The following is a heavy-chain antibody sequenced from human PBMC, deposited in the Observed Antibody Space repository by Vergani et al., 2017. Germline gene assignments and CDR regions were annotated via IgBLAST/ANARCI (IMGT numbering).Heavy chain of an antibody. D-gene: IGHD3-10*01. J-gene: IGHJ6*02. CDR1: GGTFSSYA. V-gene: IGHV1-69*04. Sequence: QVQLVQSGAEVKKPGSSVKVSCKASGGTFSSYAISWVRQAPGQGLEWMGRIIPILGIANYAQKFQGRVTITADKSTSTAYMELSSLRSEDTAVYYCAREDTMVQYYYYGMDVWGQATTVTVSS. CDR2: IIPILGIA. CDR3: AREDTMVQYYYYGMDV.